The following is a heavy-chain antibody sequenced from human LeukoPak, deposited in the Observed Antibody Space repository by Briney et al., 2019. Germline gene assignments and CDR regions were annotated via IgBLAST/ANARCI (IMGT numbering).Heavy chain of an antibody. CDR3: ARGDYYYDSSGYPFSY. Sequence: GGSLRLSCAASGFTFSSYAMSWVRQAPGKGLEWVSAISGSGGSTYYADSVKGRFTISRDNSKNTLYLQMNSLRAEDTAVYYCARGDYYYDSSGYPFSYWGQGTLVTVSS. CDR1: GFTFSSYA. J-gene: IGHJ4*02. V-gene: IGHV3-23*01. D-gene: IGHD3-22*01. CDR2: ISGSGGST.